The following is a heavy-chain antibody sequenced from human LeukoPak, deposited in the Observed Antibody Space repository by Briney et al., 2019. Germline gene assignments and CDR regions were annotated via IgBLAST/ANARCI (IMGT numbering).Heavy chain of an antibody. Sequence: SETLSLTCTVSGGSISSGDYYWSWIRQPPGKGLEWIGYIYYSGSTYYNPSLKSRVTISVDTSKNQFSLKLSSVTAADTAVYYCARDIGAAAGTRGYAFDIWGQGTMVTVSS. V-gene: IGHV4-30-4*08. CDR3: ARDIGAAAGTRGYAFDI. CDR1: GGSISSGDYY. CDR2: IYYSGST. D-gene: IGHD6-13*01. J-gene: IGHJ3*02.